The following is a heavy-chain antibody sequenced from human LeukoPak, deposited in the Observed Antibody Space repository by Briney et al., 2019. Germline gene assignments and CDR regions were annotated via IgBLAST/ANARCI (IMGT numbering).Heavy chain of an antibody. V-gene: IGHV1-8*01. CDR2: KNPNSGSS. J-gene: IGHJ4*02. CDR3: TREGLDY. CDR1: GYTFTNYD. Sequence: ASVKVSCEASGYTFTNYDINWVRQATGQGLEWMGYKNPNSGSSAYAQKFQGRVTITTDASISTAYMEVSGLRSEDTALYYCTREGLDYWGQGTLVTVSS.